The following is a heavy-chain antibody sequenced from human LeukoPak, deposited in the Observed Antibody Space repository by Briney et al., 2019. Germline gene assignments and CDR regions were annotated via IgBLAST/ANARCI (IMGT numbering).Heavy chain of an antibody. CDR3: ARHKPGEVNWFDP. CDR2: INHSGST. Sequence: GSLRLSCAASGFTFSSYGMSWIRQPPGKGLEWIGEINHSGSTICNPSLKSRVTISEDTSKNQFSLRLSSVTAADTAVYYCARHKPGEVNWFDPWGQGTLVTVSS. J-gene: IGHJ5*02. V-gene: IGHV4-34*01. D-gene: IGHD7-27*01. CDR1: GFTFSSYG.